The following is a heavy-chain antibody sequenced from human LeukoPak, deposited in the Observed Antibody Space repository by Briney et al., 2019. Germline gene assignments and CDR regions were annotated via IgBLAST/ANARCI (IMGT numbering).Heavy chain of an antibody. CDR3: ARIVVVIPADRHLDY. Sequence: ASVKVSCKASGGTFSSYGISWVRQAPGQGLEWMGWISAYNGNTNYAQKLQGRVTMTTDTSTSTAYMELRSLRSDDTAVYYCARIVVVIPADRHLDYWGQGTLVTVSS. CDR2: ISAYNGNT. CDR1: GGTFSSYG. J-gene: IGHJ4*02. D-gene: IGHD3-22*01. V-gene: IGHV1-18*01.